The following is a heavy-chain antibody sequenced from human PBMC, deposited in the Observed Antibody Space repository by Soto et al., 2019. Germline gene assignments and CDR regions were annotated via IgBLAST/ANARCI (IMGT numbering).Heavy chain of an antibody. CDR2: IYYSGST. D-gene: IGHD3-22*01. CDR1: GGSINSGDYY. V-gene: IGHV4-30-4*01. CDR3: ARDWYYSDSTGYYHDVFDI. Sequence: SETLSLTCTVSGGSINSGDYYWSWIRQPPGKSLEWIGYIYYSGSTYYNPSLKSRITISVDTSKNQFSLKLSSVTAADTAVYYCARDWYYSDSTGYYHDVFDIWGQGTMVTVSS. J-gene: IGHJ3*02.